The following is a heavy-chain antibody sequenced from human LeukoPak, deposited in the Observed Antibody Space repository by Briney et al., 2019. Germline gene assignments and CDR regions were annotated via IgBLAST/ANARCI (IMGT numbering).Heavy chain of an antibody. D-gene: IGHD6-13*01. CDR3: ARDSEYSSSFAFDI. CDR1: GFTFSSYA. CDR2: ISGSGGST. Sequence: GGSLRLSCAASGFTFSSYAMSWVRQAPGKGLEWVSAISGSGGSTYYADSVKGRFTISRDNAKNSLYLQMNSLRAEDTAVYYCARDSEYSSSFAFDIWGQGTMLTVSS. J-gene: IGHJ3*02. V-gene: IGHV3-23*01.